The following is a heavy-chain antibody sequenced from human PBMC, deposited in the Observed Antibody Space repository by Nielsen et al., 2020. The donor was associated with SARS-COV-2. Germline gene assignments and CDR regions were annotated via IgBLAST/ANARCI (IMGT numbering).Heavy chain of an antibody. J-gene: IGHJ4*02. CDR2: ISYDGSNK. V-gene: IGHV3-30*18. CDR3: AKAKAGGLGAGEIDY. Sequence: GESLKISCAASGFTFSSYSMNWVRQAPGKGLEWVAVISYDGSNKYYADSVKGRFTISRDNSKNTLYLQMNSLRAEDTAVYYCAKAKAGGLGAGEIDYWGQGTLVTVSS. D-gene: IGHD3-16*01. CDR1: GFTFSSYS.